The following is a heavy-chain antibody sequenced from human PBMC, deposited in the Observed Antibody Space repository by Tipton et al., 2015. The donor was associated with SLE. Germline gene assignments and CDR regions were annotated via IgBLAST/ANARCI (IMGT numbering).Heavy chain of an antibody. CDR2: IYSGGAT. V-gene: IGHV3-53*05. CDR1: GFTVNSNY. D-gene: IGHD1/OR15-1a*01. CDR3: ARDEHGARGRHH. Sequence: SLRLSCAASGFTVNSNYMTWVRQAPGKGLEWVSVIYSGGATYYTESVKGRFTISRDNSKNTLLLQMNSLRLEDTAMYYCARDEHGARGRHHWGLGTLVTVSS. J-gene: IGHJ5*02.